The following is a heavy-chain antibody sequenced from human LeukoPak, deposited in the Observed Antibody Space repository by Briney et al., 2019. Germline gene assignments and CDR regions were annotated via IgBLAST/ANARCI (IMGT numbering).Heavy chain of an antibody. Sequence: GGSLRLSCAASGFTFSNYWMTWVRQSPGKGLEWVAIIKQDGSDKYYVDSVKGRFTISRDNAKNSLYLQMSSLRAEDTAVYYCAKEEKVGATTPDYWGQGTLVTVSS. J-gene: IGHJ4*02. CDR3: AKEEKVGATTPDY. V-gene: IGHV3-7*03. CDR2: IKQDGSDK. D-gene: IGHD1-26*01. CDR1: GFTFSNYW.